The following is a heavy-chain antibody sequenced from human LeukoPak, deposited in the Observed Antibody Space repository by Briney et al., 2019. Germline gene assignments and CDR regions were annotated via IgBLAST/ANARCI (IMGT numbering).Heavy chain of an antibody. Sequence: GGSLRLSCAASGFTFSSYAMSWVRQAPGKGLEWVSAISGSGGSTYYADSVKGRFTISRDNSKNTLYLQVNSLRAEDTAVYYCATDYSSGWYYFFNYWGQGTLVTVSS. J-gene: IGHJ4*02. CDR3: ATDYSSGWYYFFNY. CDR2: ISGSGGST. CDR1: GFTFSSYA. V-gene: IGHV3-23*01. D-gene: IGHD6-19*01.